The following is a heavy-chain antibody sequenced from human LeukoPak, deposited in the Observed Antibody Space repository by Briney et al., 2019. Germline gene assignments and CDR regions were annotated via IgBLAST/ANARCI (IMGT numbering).Heavy chain of an antibody. CDR1: GFTFSSYE. CDR2: ISSSSSYI. D-gene: IGHD3-9*01. Sequence: GGSLRLSCAASGFTFSSYEMNWVRQAPGKGLEWVSSISSSSSYIYYADSLKGRFTISRDNAKNSLYLQMNSLRAVDTAVYFCARDWYDNSDAFDIWGQGTMVTVSS. J-gene: IGHJ3*02. V-gene: IGHV3-21*01. CDR3: ARDWYDNSDAFDI.